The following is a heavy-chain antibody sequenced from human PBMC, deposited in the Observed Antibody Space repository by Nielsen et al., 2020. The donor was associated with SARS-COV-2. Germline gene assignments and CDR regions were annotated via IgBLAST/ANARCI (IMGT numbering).Heavy chain of an antibody. CDR1: GYTLTELS. V-gene: IGHV1-24*01. CDR2: FDPEDGET. J-gene: IGHJ4*02. CDR3: AKGYRGERITIFGVVIPGPWGYFDY. D-gene: IGHD3-3*01. Sequence: ASVKVSCKVSGYTLTELSMHWVRQAPGKGLEWMGGFDPEDGETIYAQKFQGRVTMTEDTSTDTAYMELSSLRSEDTAVYYCAKGYRGERITIFGVVIPGPWGYFDYWGQGTLVTVSS.